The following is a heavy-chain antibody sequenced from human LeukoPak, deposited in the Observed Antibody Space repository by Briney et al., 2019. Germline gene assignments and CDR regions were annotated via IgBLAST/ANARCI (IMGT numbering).Heavy chain of an antibody. CDR2: IYYSGST. J-gene: IGHJ4*02. V-gene: IGHV4-34*01. CDR1: GGSFSGYY. CDR3: VYSYGSNFDY. Sequence: SETLSLTCAVYGGSFSGYYWSWIRQPPGKGLEWIGSIYYSGSTYYNPSLKSRVTISVDTSKNQFSLKLSSVTAADTAVYYCVYSYGSNFDYWGQGTLVTVSS. D-gene: IGHD5-18*01.